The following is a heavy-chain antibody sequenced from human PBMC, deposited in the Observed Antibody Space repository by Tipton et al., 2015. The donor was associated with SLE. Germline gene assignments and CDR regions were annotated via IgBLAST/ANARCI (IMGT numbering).Heavy chain of an antibody. CDR1: GASISRGGDY. CDR3: ARREVGATGGFDS. V-gene: IGHV4-31*03. Sequence: TLSLTCTVSGASISRGGDYWSWIRQHPGKGLEWIGYIYYSGSTNYNPSLKRRVTISVDTSRNQFSLQLTSVTAADTAVYYCARREVGATGGFDSWGQGTLVTVSS. CDR2: IYYSGST. J-gene: IGHJ4*02. D-gene: IGHD1-26*01.